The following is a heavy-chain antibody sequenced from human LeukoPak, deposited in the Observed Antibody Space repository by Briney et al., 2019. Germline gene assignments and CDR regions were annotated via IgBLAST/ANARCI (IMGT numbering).Heavy chain of an antibody. CDR1: GGTFSSYA. CDR3: ARGSYYYDSSGYFDY. D-gene: IGHD3-22*01. Sequence: PSVKVSCKASGGTFSSYAISWVRQAPGQGLEWMGRIIPIFGTANYAQKFQGRVTITTDESTSTAYMELSSLRSEDTAVYYCARGSYYYDSSGYFDYWGQGTLVTVSS. J-gene: IGHJ4*02. CDR2: IIPIFGTA. V-gene: IGHV1-69*05.